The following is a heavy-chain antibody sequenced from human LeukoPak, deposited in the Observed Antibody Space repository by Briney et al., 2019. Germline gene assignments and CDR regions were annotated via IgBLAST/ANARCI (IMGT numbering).Heavy chain of an antibody. Sequence: ASVKVSCKASGYTFTGYYMHWVRQAPGQGLEWMGWINPNSGGTNNAQKFQGRVTMTRDTSISTAYMELSRLRSDDTAVYYCASTYYYDSSGYYLDYWGQGTLVTVSS. CDR1: GYTFTGYY. CDR2: INPNSGGT. D-gene: IGHD3-22*01. V-gene: IGHV1-2*02. CDR3: ASTYYYDSSGYYLDY. J-gene: IGHJ4*02.